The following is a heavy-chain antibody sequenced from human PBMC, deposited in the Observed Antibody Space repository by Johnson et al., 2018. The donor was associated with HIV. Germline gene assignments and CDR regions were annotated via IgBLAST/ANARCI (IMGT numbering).Heavy chain of an antibody. J-gene: IGHJ3*02. CDR1: GFSFSSYD. D-gene: IGHD6-6*01. Sequence: VHLVESGGGLVQPGGSLRLSCTASGFSFSSYDMHWVRQAPGKGLQYVSGISSNGSSTYYATSVKGRFTISRDNSKNTLFLQMGSLRPEDMAVYYCAKVHIPARWSAAFDIWGRGTLVTVSS. CDR2: ISSNGSST. CDR3: AKVHIPARWSAAFDI. V-gene: IGHV3-64*01.